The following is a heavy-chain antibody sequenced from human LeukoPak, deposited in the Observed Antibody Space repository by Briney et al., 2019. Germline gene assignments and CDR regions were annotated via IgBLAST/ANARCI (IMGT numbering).Heavy chain of an antibody. V-gene: IGHV4-61*02. J-gene: IGHJ6*03. CDR3: ARVRGVAPLHYYIDV. CDR2: IYPSGNT. D-gene: IGHD3-10*01. CDR1: GGSINSALYY. Sequence: PSQTLSLTCTVSGGSINSALYYWTWIRQPAGKGLEWIGRIYPSGNTNYNPSLASRLTISIDTSKNQFSLRLSSVTAADTAIYYCARVRGVAPLHYYIDVWGKGTTVTVSS.